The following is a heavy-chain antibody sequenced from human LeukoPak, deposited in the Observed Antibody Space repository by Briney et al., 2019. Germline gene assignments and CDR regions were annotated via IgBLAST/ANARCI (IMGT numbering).Heavy chain of an antibody. CDR1: GGSFSGYY. Sequence: PSETLSLTCAVYGGSFSGYYWSWIRQPPGKGLEWIGEINHSGSTNYNPSLKGRVTISVDTSKNQFSLKLSSVTAADTAVYYCARVSITPLRYYYYMDVWGKGTTVTVSS. CDR2: INHSGST. V-gene: IGHV4-34*01. D-gene: IGHD2/OR15-2a*01. CDR3: ARVSITPLRYYYYMDV. J-gene: IGHJ6*03.